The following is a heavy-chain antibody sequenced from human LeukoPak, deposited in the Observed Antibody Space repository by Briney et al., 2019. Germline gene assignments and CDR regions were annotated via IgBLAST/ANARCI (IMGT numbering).Heavy chain of an antibody. J-gene: IGHJ6*03. D-gene: IGHD2-2*02. Sequence: SETLSLTCTVSGGSISSYYWSWIRQPPGKGLEWIGYIYYSWSTGYNPSLKSRVTISVDTSKNQFSLKLSSVTAADTAVYYCARLGGYCSSTSCYRNYYYMDVWGKGTTVTVSS. CDR1: GGSISSYY. V-gene: IGHV4-59*08. CDR2: IYYSWST. CDR3: ARLGGYCSSTSCYRNYYYMDV.